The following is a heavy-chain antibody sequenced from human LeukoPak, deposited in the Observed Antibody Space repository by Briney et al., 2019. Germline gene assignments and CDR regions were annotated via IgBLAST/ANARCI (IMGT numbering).Heavy chain of an antibody. V-gene: IGHV3-21*01. CDR3: ARSGTGRDGYNFAFDM. CDR1: GFTFSSYS. D-gene: IGHD5-24*01. J-gene: IGHJ3*02. CDR2: ISSGSSYI. Sequence: GGSLRLSCAASGFTFSSYSINWVRQAPGRGREWISSISSGSSYIDHSDSVKGRFTISRDNAKNSLYLQMNSLRAEDTAVYFCARSGTGRDGYNFAFDMWGQGTMVTVSS.